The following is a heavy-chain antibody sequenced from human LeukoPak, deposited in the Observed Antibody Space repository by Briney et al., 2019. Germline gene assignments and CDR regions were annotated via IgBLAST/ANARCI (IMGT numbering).Heavy chain of an antibody. CDR1: GFTFSNYW. Sequence: GGSLTLYCAVSGFTFSNYWMHWVRQAPGKGLVWVSCISSDGSSTNYADSVKGRFSISRDNAKNTLYLHMNSLRAEDTALYYCARPMISVMSLGADFWGQGSLVTVSS. D-gene: IGHD3/OR15-3a*01. CDR3: ARPMISVMSLGADF. J-gene: IGHJ4*02. V-gene: IGHV3-74*01. CDR2: ISSDGSST.